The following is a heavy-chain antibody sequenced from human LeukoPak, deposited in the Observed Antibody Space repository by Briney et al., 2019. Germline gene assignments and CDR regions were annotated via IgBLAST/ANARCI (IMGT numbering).Heavy chain of an antibody. CDR2: IFPILGIA. D-gene: IGHD6-6*01. Sequence: GASVKVSCKASGGTFSSYAISWVRQAPGQGLEWMGRIFPILGIANYAQKFQGRVTITADKSTSTAYMELSSLRSEDTAVYYCARGAAARQDYWGQGTLVTVSS. V-gene: IGHV1-69*04. J-gene: IGHJ4*02. CDR3: ARGAAARQDY. CDR1: GGTFSSYA.